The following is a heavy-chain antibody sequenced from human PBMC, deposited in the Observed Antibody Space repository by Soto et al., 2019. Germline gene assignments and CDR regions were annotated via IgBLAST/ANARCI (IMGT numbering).Heavy chain of an antibody. D-gene: IGHD4-17*01. CDR2: TYYRSKWYN. V-gene: IGHV6-1*01. CDR3: ARDPPTATGALDI. J-gene: IGHJ3*02. CDR1: GDSVSSNSAA. Sequence: SQTLSLTCAISGDSVSSNSAAGNWIGQSPSRGLEWLGRTYYRSKWYNDYAVSVQSRISINPDTSKNQFSLQLNSVTPEDTAVYYCARDPPTATGALDIWGQGTMVTVSS.